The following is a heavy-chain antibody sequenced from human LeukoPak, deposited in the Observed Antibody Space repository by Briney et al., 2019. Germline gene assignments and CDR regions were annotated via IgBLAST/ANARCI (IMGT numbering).Heavy chain of an antibody. CDR2: APHDRSSP. D-gene: IGHD6-13*01. V-gene: IGHV3-30*03. CDR3: ARQGLGASGLDH. CDR1: GFRFNSHH. J-gene: IGHJ4*02. Sequence: GGSLRLSCAVSGFRFNSHHMHWVRQAPNKGLEWVAVAPHDRSSPSHAASVNGRLTISRDNSKDTLFLHMDSLRVDDTAIYYCARQGLGASGLDHWGQGVLVTVSS.